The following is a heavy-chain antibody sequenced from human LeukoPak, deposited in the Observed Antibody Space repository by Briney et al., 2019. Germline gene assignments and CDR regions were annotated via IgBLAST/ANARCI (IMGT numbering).Heavy chain of an antibody. CDR3: AKRWPQTYSSGWDYYYYGMDV. V-gene: IGHV3-23*01. CDR1: GFTFSSYA. Sequence: QAGGSLRLSCAASGFTFSSYAMSWVRQAPGKGLEWVSAISGSGGSTYNADSVKGRFTISRDNSKNTLYLQMNSLRAEDTAVYYCAKRWPQTYSSGWDYYYYGMDVWGQGTTVTVSS. D-gene: IGHD6-19*01. J-gene: IGHJ6*02. CDR2: ISGSGGST.